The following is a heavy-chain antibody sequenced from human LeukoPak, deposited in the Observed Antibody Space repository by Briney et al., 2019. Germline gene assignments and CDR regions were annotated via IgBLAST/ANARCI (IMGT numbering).Heavy chain of an antibody. Sequence: PGGSLRLSCAASGFTFSSYGMHWVRQAPGKGLEWVAVISYDGSNKYYADSVKGRFTISRDNSKNTLYLQMNSLRAEDTAVYYCAKDPSQCSGGSCYTADAFDIWGQGTMVTVSS. CDR2: ISYDGSNK. V-gene: IGHV3-30*18. J-gene: IGHJ3*02. D-gene: IGHD2-15*01. CDR1: GFTFSSYG. CDR3: AKDPSQCSGGSCYTADAFDI.